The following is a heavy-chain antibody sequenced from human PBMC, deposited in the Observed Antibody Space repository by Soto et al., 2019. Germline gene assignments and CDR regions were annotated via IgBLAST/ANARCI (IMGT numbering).Heavy chain of an antibody. CDR3: ARALYGDDVS. V-gene: IGHV4-31*03. Sequence: SETLSLTCPVSGGSISRGGYYLSWIRQHPGKGLEWIGYIYYSGSTYYNPSLKSRVTISVDTSKNQFSLKLSSVTAADTAVYYCARALYGDDVSWGQGTLVTVSS. J-gene: IGHJ4*02. CDR2: IYYSGST. D-gene: IGHD4-17*01. CDR1: GGSISRGGYY.